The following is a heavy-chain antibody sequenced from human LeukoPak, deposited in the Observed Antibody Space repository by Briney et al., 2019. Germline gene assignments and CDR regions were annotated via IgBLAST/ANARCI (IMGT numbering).Heavy chain of an antibody. D-gene: IGHD3-9*01. CDR2: ISGSGGST. J-gene: IGHJ4*02. CDR3: AKSKIPGYDILTGYFDY. V-gene: IGHV3-23*01. CDR1: GFTFSSYA. Sequence: GGSLRLSCAASGFTFSSYAMSWVRQAPGKGLEWVSAISGSGGSTYYADSVKGRFTISRDNSKNTLYLQMNSLRAEDTAVYYCAKSKIPGYDILTGYFDYWGQGTLVTVSS.